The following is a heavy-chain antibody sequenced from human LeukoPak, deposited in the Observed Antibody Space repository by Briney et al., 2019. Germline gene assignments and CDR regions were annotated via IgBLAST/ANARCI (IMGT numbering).Heavy chain of an antibody. D-gene: IGHD1-26*01. CDR2: FDPEDGET. CDR1: GYTFTGYY. Sequence: ASVKVSCKASGYTFTGYYMHWVRQAPGKGLEWMEVFDPEDGETIYAQKFQGRVTMTEDTSTDTAYMELSSLRSEDTAVYYCATDILVGAPHYPPVVDYWGQGTLVTVSS. J-gene: IGHJ4*02. V-gene: IGHV1-24*01. CDR3: ATDILVGAPHYPPVVDY.